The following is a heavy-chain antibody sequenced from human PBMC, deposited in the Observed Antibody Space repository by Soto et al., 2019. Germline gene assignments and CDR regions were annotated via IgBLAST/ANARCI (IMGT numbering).Heavy chain of an antibody. CDR1: GFTFSSYA. Sequence: GGSLRLSCAASGFTFSSYAMSWVRQAPGKGLEWVSDIIDSGASTYYADSVQGRFTISRDNSKSTLYLQMNSLRAEDTALYYCAKGRSYYYYYGVDVWGQGTTVTVSS. CDR2: IIDSGAST. CDR3: AKGRSYYYYYGVDV. J-gene: IGHJ6*02. V-gene: IGHV3-23*01.